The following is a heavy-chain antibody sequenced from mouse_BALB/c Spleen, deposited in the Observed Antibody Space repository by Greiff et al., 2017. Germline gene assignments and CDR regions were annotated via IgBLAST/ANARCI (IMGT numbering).Heavy chain of an antibody. CDR1: GFNIKDTY. V-gene: IGHV14-3*02. CDR3: ARGTTATAYFDY. Sequence: EVQLVESGAELVKPGASVKLSCTASGFNIKDTYMHWVKQRPEQGLEWIGRIDPANGNTKYDPKFQGKATITADTSSNTAYLQLSSLTSEDTAVYYCARGTTATAYFDYWGQGTTLTVSS. CDR2: IDPANGNT. J-gene: IGHJ2*01. D-gene: IGHD1-2*01.